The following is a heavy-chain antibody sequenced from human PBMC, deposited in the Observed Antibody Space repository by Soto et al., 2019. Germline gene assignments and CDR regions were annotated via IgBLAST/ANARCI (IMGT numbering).Heavy chain of an antibody. CDR3: AREGGGAHAAFDI. V-gene: IGHV3-30*04. CDR1: GFTFSSYA. CDR2: ISYDGSNK. D-gene: IGHD3-16*01. Sequence: GGSLRLSCAASGFTFSSYAMHWVRQAPGKGLEWVAVISYDGSNKYYADSVKGRFTISRDNSKNTLYLQMNSLRAEDTAVYYCAREGGGAHAAFDIWGQGTMVTVSS. J-gene: IGHJ3*02.